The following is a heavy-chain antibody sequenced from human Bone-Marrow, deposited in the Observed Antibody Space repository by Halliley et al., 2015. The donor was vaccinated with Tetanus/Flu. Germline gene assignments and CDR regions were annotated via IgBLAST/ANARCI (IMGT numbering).Heavy chain of an antibody. J-gene: IGHJ6*02. D-gene: IGHD3-22*01. CDR2: IYSSGST. CDR1: GGSISSGSYY. Sequence: TLSLTCTVSGGSISSGSYYWSWIRQHPGKGLEWIGYIYSSGSTYYNPSLKSRVSMSVDTSKNHFSLNLSSVTAADTAVYYCVRQDYDSSRGDEKDVWGQGTTVTVSS. V-gene: IGHV4-31*03. CDR3: VRQDYDSSRGDEKDV.